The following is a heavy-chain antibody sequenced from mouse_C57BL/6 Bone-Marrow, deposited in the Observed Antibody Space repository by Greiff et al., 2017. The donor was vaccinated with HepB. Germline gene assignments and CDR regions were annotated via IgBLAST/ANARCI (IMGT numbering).Heavy chain of an antibody. V-gene: IGHV1-7*01. CDR1: GYIFTSYW. J-gene: IGHJ3*01. CDR3: ARLGPDYYGSSSGFAY. Sequence: QVQLQQSGAELAKPGASVKLSCKASGYIFTSYWMHWVKQRPGQGLEWIGYINPSSGYTKYNQKFKDKATLTADKSSSTAYMQLSSLTYEDSAVYYCARLGPDYYGSSSGFAYWGQGTLVTVSA. CDR2: INPSSGYT. D-gene: IGHD1-1*01.